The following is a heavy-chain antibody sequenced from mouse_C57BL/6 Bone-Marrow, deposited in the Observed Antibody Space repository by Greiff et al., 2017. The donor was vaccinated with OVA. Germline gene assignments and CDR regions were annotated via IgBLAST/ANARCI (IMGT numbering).Heavy chain of an antibody. Sequence: QVQLKQPGAELVKPGASVKVSCKASGYTFTSYWMHWVKQRPGQGLEWIGRIHPSDSDTNYNQKFKGKATLTVDKSSSTAYMQLSSLTSEDSAVYYCAIRGRRLRQDYFDYWGQGTTLTVSS. CDR1: GYTFTSYW. J-gene: IGHJ2*01. CDR3: AIRGRRLRQDYFDY. D-gene: IGHD2-4*01. V-gene: IGHV1-74*01. CDR2: IHPSDSDT.